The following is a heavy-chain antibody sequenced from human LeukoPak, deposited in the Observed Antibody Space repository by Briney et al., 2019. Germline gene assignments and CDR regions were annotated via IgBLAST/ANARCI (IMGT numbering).Heavy chain of an antibody. D-gene: IGHD2-2*01. Sequence: PGGSLRLSCAASGFTFSSYSMNWVRQAPGEGLEWVSSISSSSSYIYYADSVKGRFTISRDNAKNSLYLQMNSLRAEDTAVYYCARWDIVVVPAAGNHYYYYMDVWGKGTTVTVSS. CDR3: ARWDIVVVPAAGNHYYYYMDV. CDR1: GFTFSSYS. CDR2: ISSSSSYI. V-gene: IGHV3-21*01. J-gene: IGHJ6*03.